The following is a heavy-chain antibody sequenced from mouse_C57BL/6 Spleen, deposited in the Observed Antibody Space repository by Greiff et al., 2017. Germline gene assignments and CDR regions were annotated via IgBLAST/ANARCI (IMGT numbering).Heavy chain of an antibody. CDR2: IWSGGST. J-gene: IGHJ3*01. D-gene: IGHD3-2*02. V-gene: IGHV2-2*01. CDR1: GFSLTSYG. CDR3: ARGSGYDWFAY. Sequence: QVQLQQSGPGLVQPSQSLSITCTVSGFSLTSYGVHWVRQSPGKGLEWLGVIWSGGSTDYNAAVISRLSISKDNSKSQVFFKMNSLQADDTAIYYCARGSGYDWFAYWGQGTLVTVSA.